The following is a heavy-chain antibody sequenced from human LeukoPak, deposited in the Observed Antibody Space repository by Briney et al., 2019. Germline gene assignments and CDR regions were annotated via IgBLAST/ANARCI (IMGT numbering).Heavy chain of an antibody. Sequence: GGSLRLSCAASGFTFSSYSMNWVRQAPGKGLEWVSSISSSSSYIYYANSVKGRFTISRDNAKNSLYLQMNSLRAEDTAVYYCARDRYGSGSYLYYYYYMDVWGKGTTVTVSS. V-gene: IGHV3-21*01. CDR1: GFTFSSYS. CDR2: ISSSSSYI. D-gene: IGHD3-10*01. CDR3: ARDRYGSGSYLYYYYYMDV. J-gene: IGHJ6*03.